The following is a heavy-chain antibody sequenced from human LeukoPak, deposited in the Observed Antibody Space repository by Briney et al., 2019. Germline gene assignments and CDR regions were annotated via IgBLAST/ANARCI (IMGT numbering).Heavy chain of an antibody. V-gene: IGHV3-43*01. D-gene: IGHD2-15*01. Sequence: GGSLRLSCAASGFTFVDYAMHWVRQGPGKGLEWVSLVSWDGDTTYYADSVKGRFTISRDNTKNSLYLQMKSLRPEDTAFYYCAKVVSGVSRGFDSWGQGTLVTVSS. CDR2: VSWDGDTT. J-gene: IGHJ4*02. CDR3: AKVVSGVSRGFDS. CDR1: GFTFVDYA.